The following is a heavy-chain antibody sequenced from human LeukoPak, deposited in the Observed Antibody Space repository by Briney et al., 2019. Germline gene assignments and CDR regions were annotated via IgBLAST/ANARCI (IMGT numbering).Heavy chain of an antibody. J-gene: IGHJ5*02. D-gene: IGHD3-10*01. CDR2: VSYNGVNK. CDR1: GFTFSSYA. Sequence: GRSLRLSCAASGFTFSSYAFHWVRQAPGKGLEWVAAVSYNGVNKYYADSAKGRFTISRDNFNNNLQMNSLRIDDTAVYYCAGGVQGVSSWFDPWGQGTLVTVSS. V-gene: IGHV3-30*04. CDR3: AGGVQGVSSWFDP.